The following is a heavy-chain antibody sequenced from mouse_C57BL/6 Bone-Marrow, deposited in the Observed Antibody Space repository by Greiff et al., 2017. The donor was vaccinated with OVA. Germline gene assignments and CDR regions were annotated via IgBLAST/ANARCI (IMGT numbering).Heavy chain of an antibody. J-gene: IGHJ2*01. D-gene: IGHD1-1*01. CDR1: GFTFSSYA. Sequence: EVQLMESGGGLVKPGGSLKLSCAASGFTFSSYAMSWVRQTPEKRLEWVATISDGGSYTYYPDNVKGRFTISRDNAKNNLYLQMSHLKSEDTAMYYCAETLITTVVATLDYWGQGTTLTVSS. V-gene: IGHV5-4*01. CDR3: AETLITTVVATLDY. CDR2: ISDGGSYT.